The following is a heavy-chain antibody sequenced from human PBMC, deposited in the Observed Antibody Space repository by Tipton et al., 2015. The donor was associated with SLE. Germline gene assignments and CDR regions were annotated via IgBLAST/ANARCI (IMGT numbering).Heavy chain of an antibody. CDR3: AREGRGAAAGMDV. Sequence: TLSLTCTVSGGSISSYYWSWIRQPPGKGLEWIGYIYYSGSTNYNPSLKSRVTISVDTSKNQFFLTLNSVTAADTAVYYCAREGRGAAAGMDVWGQGTTVTVSS. V-gene: IGHV4-59*01. D-gene: IGHD6-13*01. J-gene: IGHJ6*02. CDR1: GGSISSYY. CDR2: IYYSGST.